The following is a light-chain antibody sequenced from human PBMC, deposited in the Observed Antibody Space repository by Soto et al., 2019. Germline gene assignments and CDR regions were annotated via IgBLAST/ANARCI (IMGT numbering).Light chain of an antibody. CDR3: QQGNSFPLT. CDR1: QDISSW. CDR2: DAS. Sequence: DIQMTQSPSSVSESVGDRVTITRRASQDISSWLAWYQQKPGTAPKFLIYDASILQSGVPSRFSGSGSGTDFTLTISSLQHEDFATYYCQQGNSFPLTFGGGTKVEIK. V-gene: IGKV1-12*01. J-gene: IGKJ4*01.